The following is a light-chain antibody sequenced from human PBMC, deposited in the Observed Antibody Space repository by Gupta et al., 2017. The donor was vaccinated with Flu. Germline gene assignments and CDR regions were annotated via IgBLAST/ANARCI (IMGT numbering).Light chain of an antibody. CDR1: HDINTF. CDR2: AAS. V-gene: IGKV1-27*01. J-gene: IGKJ4*01. Sequence: GDRVIITCRESHDINTFLAWYWQKPGKVPELLIYAASTLHSGDPSRFSGSGSGTEFTLTITSLQPEDVATYYCQKYNSVPVTFGGGTKVEI. CDR3: QKYNSVPVT.